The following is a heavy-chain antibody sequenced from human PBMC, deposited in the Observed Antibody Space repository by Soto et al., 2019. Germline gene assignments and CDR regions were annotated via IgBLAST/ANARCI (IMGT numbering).Heavy chain of an antibody. Sequence: SETLSPSCSVSGGSVCNKTYYWSWILQPPGPRLEWIGYVYNLGTTNYNPSLKSRVTKSVNLSKNQFSLGLISVTTADTALYYCERSTPVTNSPRSSYYFDYWGQGTLVTVSS. J-gene: IGHJ4*02. CDR1: GGSVCNKTYY. D-gene: IGHD4-17*01. V-gene: IGHV4-61*01. CDR3: ERSTPVTNSPRSSYYFDY. CDR2: VYNLGTT.